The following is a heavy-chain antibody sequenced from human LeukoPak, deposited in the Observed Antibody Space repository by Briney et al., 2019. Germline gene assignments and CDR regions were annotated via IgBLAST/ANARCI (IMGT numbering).Heavy chain of an antibody. CDR1: GASIKSYY. V-gene: IGHV4-59*13. D-gene: IGHD4-17*01. CDR3: ARDEHGDFQGFDY. J-gene: IGHJ4*02. Sequence: SETLSLTCNVSGASIKSYYWNWIRQSPGKGLEWLGNIHYRGTTNYNPSLKSRVTLSLDTSKSQFALKMTSVIAADTAVYYCARDEHGDFQGFDYWGQGTRVTVSS. CDR2: IHYRGTT.